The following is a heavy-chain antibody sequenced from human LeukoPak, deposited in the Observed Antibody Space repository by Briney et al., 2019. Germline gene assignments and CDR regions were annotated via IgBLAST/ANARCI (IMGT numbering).Heavy chain of an antibody. CDR1: GFTFSSNA. D-gene: IGHD1-1*01. V-gene: IGHV3-30-3*01. CDR2: ISYDGGNT. CDR3: AKEGTGIHFDY. Sequence: GGSLRLSCAASGFTFSSNAIHWVRQAPGKGLEWVAEISYDGGNTYYADSVEGRFTISRDNSKNTLYLQMNSLRAEDTAVYYCAKEGTGIHFDYWGQGTLVTVPS. J-gene: IGHJ4*02.